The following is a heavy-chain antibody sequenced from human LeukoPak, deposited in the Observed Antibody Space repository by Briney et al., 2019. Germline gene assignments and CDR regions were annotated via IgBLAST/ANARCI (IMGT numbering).Heavy chain of an antibody. CDR3: AKGGYGAAFDI. J-gene: IGHJ3*02. CDR2: ISWNSGSI. Sequence: GGSLRLSCAASGFTFDDYAMHWVRQAPGKGLEWVSGISWNSGSIGYADSVKGRFTISRDNAKNSLYLQMNSLRAEDMALYYCAKGGYGAAFDIWGQGTMVTVSS. V-gene: IGHV3-9*03. D-gene: IGHD4-17*01. CDR1: GFTFDDYA.